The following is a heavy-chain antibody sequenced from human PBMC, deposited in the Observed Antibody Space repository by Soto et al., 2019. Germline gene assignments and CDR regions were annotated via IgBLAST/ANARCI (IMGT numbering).Heavy chain of an antibody. J-gene: IGHJ3*02. V-gene: IGHV3-74*01. CDR3: ARGGDIVVVDPDAFDI. CDR2: INSDRSST. CDR1: GFTFSSYW. Sequence: QPGGSLRLSCAASGFTFSSYWMHWVRQAPGKGLVWVSRINSDRSSTSYADSVKGRFTISRDNAKNTLYLQMNSLRAEDTAVYYCARGGDIVVVDPDAFDIWGQGTMVTVSS. D-gene: IGHD2-15*01.